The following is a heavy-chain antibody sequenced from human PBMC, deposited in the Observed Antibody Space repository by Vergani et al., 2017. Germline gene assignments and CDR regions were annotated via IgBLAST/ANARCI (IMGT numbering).Heavy chain of an antibody. V-gene: IGHV4-59*11. Sequence: QVQLQESGPGLVKSSETLSLTCSVSFDSIRNLDCNWIRQPPGKGLEWIGSIHYSENTNYNPSLKTRVTISVDTSKNQFSLTLTSVTAADTAVYYCARGAVAEFGNFDYWGQGTLVTVSS. D-gene: IGHD6-19*01. J-gene: IGHJ4*02. CDR3: ARGAVAEFGNFDY. CDR1: FDSIRNLD. CDR2: IHYSENT.